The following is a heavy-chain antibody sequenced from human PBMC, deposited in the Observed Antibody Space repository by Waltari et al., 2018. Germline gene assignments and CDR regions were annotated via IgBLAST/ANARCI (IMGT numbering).Heavy chain of an antibody. CDR1: GITFSASN. J-gene: IGHJ4*02. V-gene: IGHV3-11*04. D-gene: IGHD4-17*01. Sequence: QVQLVESGGGWVKPGRSLRLSCAASGITFSASNISWIRQAPGKGLEWVSYISSSGSTIYYADSVKGRFTISRDNAKNSLYLQMNSLRAEDTAVYYCARENPVTNDYWGQGTLVTVSS. CDR2: ISSSGSTI. CDR3: ARENPVTNDY.